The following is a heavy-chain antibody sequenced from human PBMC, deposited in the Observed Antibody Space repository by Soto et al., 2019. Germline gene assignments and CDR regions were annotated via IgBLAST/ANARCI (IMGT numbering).Heavy chain of an antibody. Sequence: QVQLQESGPGLAKPSETLSLTCSVSGGSISPYYWSWIRQPPGKGLEYIGHINYSGSTNYNPSLKSRVTISVDTSKNQFSLKVRSVTAADTAVYYCAKGGRPDVWGQGTTVTVSS. CDR1: GGSISPYY. V-gene: IGHV4-59*01. J-gene: IGHJ6*02. CDR2: INYSGST. CDR3: AKGGRPDV.